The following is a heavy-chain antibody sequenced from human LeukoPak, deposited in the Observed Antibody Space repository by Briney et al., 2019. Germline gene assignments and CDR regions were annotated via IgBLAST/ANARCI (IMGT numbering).Heavy chain of an antibody. Sequence: SETLSLTCTVSGGSISSYYWSWIRQPPGKGLEWIGYIYYRGSTNYNPSLKSRVTISVDTSKNQFSLKLSSVTAADTAVYYCARGKIAVAGKPFDYWGQGTLVTVSS. CDR2: IYYRGST. J-gene: IGHJ4*02. D-gene: IGHD6-19*01. CDR1: GGSISSYY. CDR3: ARGKIAVAGKPFDY. V-gene: IGHV4-59*01.